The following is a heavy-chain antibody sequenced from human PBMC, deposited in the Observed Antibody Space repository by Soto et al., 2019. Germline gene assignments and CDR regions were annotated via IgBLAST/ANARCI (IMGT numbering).Heavy chain of an antibody. CDR2: IYYSGTT. D-gene: IGHD2-21*01. Sequence: PSENLSLTCAGSGYSIRRSNWWGWILQPPGKGLERIGYIYYSGTTYYNQSPTSRFTMSVDTSKNQFSLKLTSVTPVDTAVYYCAKRENQGPIPSRAQGTLVSAS. CDR3: AKRENQGPIPS. CDR1: GYSIRRSNW. V-gene: IGHV4-28*01. J-gene: IGHJ4*02.